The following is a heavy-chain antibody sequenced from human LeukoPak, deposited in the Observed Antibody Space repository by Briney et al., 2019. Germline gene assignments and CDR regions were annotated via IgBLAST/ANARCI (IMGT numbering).Heavy chain of an antibody. CDR1: GFTFSSYS. CDR2: ISSSSSYI. Sequence: GGSLRLSCAASGFTFSSYSMNWVRQAPGKGLEWVSSISSSSSYIYYADSVKGRFTISRDNAKNSLYLQMNSLRAEDTAVYYCARVGGGYGLAFDIWGQGTMVTVSS. V-gene: IGHV3-21*01. D-gene: IGHD5-18*01. J-gene: IGHJ3*02. CDR3: ARVGGGYGLAFDI.